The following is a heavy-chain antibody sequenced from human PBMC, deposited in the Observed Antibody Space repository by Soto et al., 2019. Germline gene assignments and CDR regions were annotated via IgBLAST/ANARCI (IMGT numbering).Heavy chain of an antibody. CDR2: ISWNSGSI. D-gene: IGHD6-13*01. CDR1: GFTFDDYA. J-gene: IGHJ5*02. V-gene: IGHV3-9*01. Sequence: GGSLRLSCAASGFTFDDYAMHWVRQAPGKGLEWVSGISWNSGSIGYADSVKGRFTISRDNAKNSLYLQMNSLRAEDTALYYCAKDVASSWYGYNWFDPWGQGTLVTVS. CDR3: AKDVASSWYGYNWFDP.